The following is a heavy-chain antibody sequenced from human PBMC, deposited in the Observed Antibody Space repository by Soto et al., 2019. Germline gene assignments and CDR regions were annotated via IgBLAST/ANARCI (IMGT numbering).Heavy chain of an antibody. J-gene: IGHJ4*02. CDR3: ARDRYYGPGTKGFDH. D-gene: IGHD3-10*01. CDR2: IRSSGQI. CDR1: GFSFSTCN. Sequence: EVQLVESGGGLVKPGGSLRLSCVASGFSFSTCNMNWVRQAPGKGLEWVSSIRSSGQIYYADSVKGRFTISRDNAENSLFLQMNSLRADDTAVYYCARDRYYGPGTKGFDHWGQGTLVTVSS. V-gene: IGHV3-21*06.